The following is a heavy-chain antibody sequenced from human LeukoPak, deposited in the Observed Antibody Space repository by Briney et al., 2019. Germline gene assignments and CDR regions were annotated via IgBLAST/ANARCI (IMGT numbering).Heavy chain of an antibody. Sequence: PGGSLRLSCAASGFTFSNCAMSWVRQAPGKGLEWVSTITGSASSTYDADSVKGRFTISRDNFKNTLYLQMNSLRAEDTAVYYCAKDPSAERGYYYYYMDVWGKGTTVTISS. CDR3: AKDPSAERGYYYYYMDV. CDR2: ITGSASST. J-gene: IGHJ6*03. CDR1: GFTFSNCA. V-gene: IGHV3-23*01. D-gene: IGHD5-24*01.